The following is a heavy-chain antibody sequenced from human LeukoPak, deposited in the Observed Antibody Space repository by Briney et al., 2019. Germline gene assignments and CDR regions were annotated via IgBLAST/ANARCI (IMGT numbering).Heavy chain of an antibody. J-gene: IGHJ6*02. V-gene: IGHV4-59*01. CDR3: ARVSVVYGMDV. Sequence: SETLSLTCRLHGGSIRSDYCAWLRQPPGKGLEWIGYMYYTGSTNYNPSLKSRVTISLATCNNQFSLKLSSVTAADTAVYYCARVSVVYGMDVWGRGTTVTVSS. CDR1: GGSIRSDY. CDR2: MYYTGST.